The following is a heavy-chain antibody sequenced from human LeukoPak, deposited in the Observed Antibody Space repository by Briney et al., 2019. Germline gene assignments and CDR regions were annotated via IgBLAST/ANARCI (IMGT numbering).Heavy chain of an antibody. D-gene: IGHD6-13*01. J-gene: IGHJ4*02. Sequence: GGTLRLSCAASGFTFSSYGMSWVRQAPGKGLEWVSAISGSGGSTYYADSVKGRFTISRDNSKNSLYLQMNSLRAEDTALYYCARERWGSSWYFSDWGQGTLVTVSS. CDR1: GFTFSSYG. V-gene: IGHV3-23*01. CDR2: ISGSGGST. CDR3: ARERWGSSWYFSD.